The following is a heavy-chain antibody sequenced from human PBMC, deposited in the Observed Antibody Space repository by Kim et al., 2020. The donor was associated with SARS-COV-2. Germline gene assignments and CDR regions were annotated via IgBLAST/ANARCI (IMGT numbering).Heavy chain of an antibody. D-gene: IGHD3-22*01. CDR2: IIPIFGTA. J-gene: IGHJ2*01. CDR1: GGTFSSYA. CDR3: ARVEGYYDSSGYPPWYFDL. Sequence: SVKVSCKASGGTFSSYAISWVRQAPGQGLEWMGGIIPIFGTANYAQKFQGRVTITADESTSTAYMELSSLRSEDTAVYYCARVEGYYDSSGYPPWYFDLWGRGTLVTVSS. V-gene: IGHV1-69*13.